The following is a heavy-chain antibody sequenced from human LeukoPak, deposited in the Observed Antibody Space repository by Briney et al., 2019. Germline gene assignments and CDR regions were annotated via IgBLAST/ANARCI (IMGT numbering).Heavy chain of an antibody. CDR2: MSVSGDNT. D-gene: IGHD3-10*01. CDR1: GFTFSSYE. Sequence: GGSLRLSCAASGFTFSSYEMNWVRQAPGKGLELVSTMSVSGDNTYYADSVEGRFTISRDNTKNTLYLQMSRLRAEDTAVYYCARVTYGSGTYGAFDYWGQGTLVTVSS. CDR3: ARVTYGSGTYGAFDY. V-gene: IGHV3-23*01. J-gene: IGHJ4*02.